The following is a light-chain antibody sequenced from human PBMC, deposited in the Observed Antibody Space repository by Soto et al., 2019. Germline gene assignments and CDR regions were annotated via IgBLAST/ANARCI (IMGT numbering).Light chain of an antibody. CDR1: QSVSSDY. Sequence: EIVLTQSPGTLSLSPGERATLSCRASQSVSSDYLAWYQQKPGQAPRLLIYLASNKATGIPDRVSGSGSGTDFTLTINRLEPEDFAVYYCQQYGTSPITFGQGTRLEIK. J-gene: IGKJ5*01. CDR3: QQYGTSPIT. V-gene: IGKV3-20*01. CDR2: LAS.